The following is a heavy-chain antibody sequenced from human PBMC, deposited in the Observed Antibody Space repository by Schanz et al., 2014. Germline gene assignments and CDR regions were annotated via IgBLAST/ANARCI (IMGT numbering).Heavy chain of an antibody. CDR2: INTGSNYI. CDR3: ARNRGSGGQNWYFDL. V-gene: IGHV3-11*05. Sequence: QVRLVESGGGVVQPGRSLRLSCAASGFSFSDYYMSWIRQAPGKGLEWISFINTGSNYINYADSVKGRFTISRDNTKNSLFLQLNSLRADDTAVYYCARNRGSGGQNWYFDLWGRGTLVTGSS. J-gene: IGHJ2*01. CDR1: GFSFSDYY. D-gene: IGHD1-26*01.